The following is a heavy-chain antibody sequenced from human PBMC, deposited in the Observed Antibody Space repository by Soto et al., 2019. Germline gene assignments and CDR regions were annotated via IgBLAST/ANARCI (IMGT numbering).Heavy chain of an antibody. D-gene: IGHD2-15*01. J-gene: IGHJ6*03. V-gene: IGHV4-39*01. Sequence: QLQLQESGPGLVKPSETLSLTCTVSGGSISSSSYYWGWIRQPPGKGLEWIGSIYYSGSTYYNPSLKSLVTISVDTSKNQFSLKLSSVTAADTAVYYCATPSVGCSGGSCYDYYYYMDVWGKGTTVTVSS. CDR1: GGSISSSSYY. CDR3: ATPSVGCSGGSCYDYYYYMDV. CDR2: IYYSGST.